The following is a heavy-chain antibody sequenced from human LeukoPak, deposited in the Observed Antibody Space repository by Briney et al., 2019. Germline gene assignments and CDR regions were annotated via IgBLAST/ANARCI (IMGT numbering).Heavy chain of an antibody. J-gene: IGHJ4*02. CDR1: GGSISSSNW. CDR2: IYHNGST. CDR3: ARWGYYYDGSGLDY. Sequence: PSETLSLTCAASGGSISSSNWWSWVRQPPGKGLEWIGEIYHNGSTNYNPSLKSRVTISVDKSKNQFSLKLSSVTAADTAVYYCARWGYYYDGSGLDYWGQGTLVTVSS. D-gene: IGHD3-22*01. V-gene: IGHV4-4*02.